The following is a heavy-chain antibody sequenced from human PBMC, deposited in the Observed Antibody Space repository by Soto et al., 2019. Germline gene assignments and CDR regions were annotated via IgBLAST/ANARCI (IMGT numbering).Heavy chain of an antibody. CDR3: ARVKAGTPRLRPTGPTVTPDY. D-gene: IGHD4-17*01. V-gene: IGHV1-18*01. J-gene: IGHJ4*02. Sequence: QVQLVQSGAEVKKPGASVKVSCKASGYTFTSYGISWVRQAPGQGLEWMGWISAYNGNTNYAQKLQGRVTMTTDTSTSTAYMELRSLRSDDTAVYYCARVKAGTPRLRPTGPTVTPDYWGQGTLVTVSS. CDR2: ISAYNGNT. CDR1: GYTFTSYG.